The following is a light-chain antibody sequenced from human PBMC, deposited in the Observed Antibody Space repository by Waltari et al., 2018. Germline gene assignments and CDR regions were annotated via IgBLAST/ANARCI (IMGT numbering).Light chain of an antibody. V-gene: IGLV4-69*01. CDR1: SEHSTYA. Sequence: QPVLTQSPSASASLGASVKLTCTMSSEHSTYAVAWHQQRPEKGPRFLMKLNNDGSHTKGDGIPDRFSGSSSGAERYLSISSLQSDDEADYYCQARDTTVIFGGGTKLTVL. CDR3: QARDTTVI. J-gene: IGLJ2*01. CDR2: LNNDGSH.